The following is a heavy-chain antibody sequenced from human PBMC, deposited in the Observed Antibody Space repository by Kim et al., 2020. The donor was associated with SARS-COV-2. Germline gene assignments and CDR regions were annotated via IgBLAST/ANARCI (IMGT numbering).Heavy chain of an antibody. V-gene: IGHV3-30*01. CDR3: ARAGYSSIWYYFDY. D-gene: IGHD6-13*01. J-gene: IGHJ4*02. Sequence: AAPVNGRFTISRDNSKNPLYLQMNSLRPEDTAIFYCARAGYSSIWYYFDYWGQGTLVTVSS.